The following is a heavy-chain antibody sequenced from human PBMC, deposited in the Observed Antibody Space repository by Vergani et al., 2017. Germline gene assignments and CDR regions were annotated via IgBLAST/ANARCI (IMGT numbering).Heavy chain of an antibody. CDR3: ATFHREVERGEGGY. CDR2: IYPGDSDT. J-gene: IGHJ4*02. Sequence: EVLLVQSGAEVKKPGESLKISCKGSGYIFTTYWIGWVRQMPGKGLEWMGIIYPGDSDTRYSPSFQGQVTISADKSSSIAFLQWSSLKAADTAMYYCATFHREVERGEGGYWGQGTLVTVSS. V-gene: IGHV5-51*01. CDR1: GYIFTTYW. D-gene: IGHD1-1*01.